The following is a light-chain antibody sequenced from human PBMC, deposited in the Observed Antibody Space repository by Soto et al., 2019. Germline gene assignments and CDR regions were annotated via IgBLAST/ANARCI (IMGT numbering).Light chain of an antibody. CDR1: QSISSA. CDR3: QQSYITPRT. CDR2: AAS. V-gene: IGKV1-39*01. J-gene: IGKJ1*01. Sequence: DIQMTQSRSSLSASVRDRVTITCRTSQSISSALNWYQQKPGKPPKLLIYAASSLQSGVPSRFSGSGSGTDFTLTISSLQPEAFATYYCQQSYITPRTFGQGTKVEIK.